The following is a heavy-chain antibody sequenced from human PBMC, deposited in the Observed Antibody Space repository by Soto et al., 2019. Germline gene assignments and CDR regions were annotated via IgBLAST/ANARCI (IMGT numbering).Heavy chain of an antibody. V-gene: IGHV3-30-3*01. D-gene: IGHD3-22*01. CDR1: GFTFSSYA. Sequence: QVQLVESGGGVVHPGRSLRLSCAASGFTFSSYAMHWVRQAPGKGLEWVAVISYDGSNKYYADSVKGRFTISRDNSKNTLYLQMHSLRAEDTAVYYCARDALMGYYYVSPSYYFDYWGQGNLVTVAS. CDR3: ARDALMGYYYVSPSYYFDY. J-gene: IGHJ4*02. CDR2: ISYDGSNK.